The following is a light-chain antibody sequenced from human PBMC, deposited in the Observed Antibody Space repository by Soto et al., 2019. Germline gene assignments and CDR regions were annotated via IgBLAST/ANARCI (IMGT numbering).Light chain of an antibody. CDR3: QKSYSTPVT. Sequence: DIQITHSPSSLSASVGDRVTITFLASQFISSYLNWYQQKPGKAPKLLIYAASSLQSGVPSMFSSSGSGTDFTLTISSLQPEDFATYYCQKSYSTPVTFGQLTRLEIK. J-gene: IGKJ5*01. V-gene: IGKV1-39*01. CDR1: QFISSY. CDR2: AAS.